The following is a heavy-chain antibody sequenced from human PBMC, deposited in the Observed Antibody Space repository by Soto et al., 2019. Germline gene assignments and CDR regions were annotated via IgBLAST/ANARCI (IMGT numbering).Heavy chain of an antibody. CDR1: GYTFVTYG. Sequence: QVHLVQSGAEVKKPGASVKVSCKASGYTFVTYGVSWVRQAPAQGPEWMGWINTGNGKTTCAQKPQGRVTMTTDTPTSSVYMALRSLRSDDTAVYYCAREYSDRTQIYGGDYWGQGTLVTVSS. D-gene: IGHD5-12*01. V-gene: IGHV1-18*01. J-gene: IGHJ4*02. CDR2: INTGNGKT. CDR3: AREYSDRTQIYGGDY.